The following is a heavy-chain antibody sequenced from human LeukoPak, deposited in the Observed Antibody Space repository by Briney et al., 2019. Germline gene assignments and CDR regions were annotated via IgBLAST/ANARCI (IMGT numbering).Heavy chain of an antibody. CDR1: GDTFSRYA. CDR3: ATHPPSQFYFDF. Sequence: GASVKASCKASGDTFSRYAISWVRQAPGQGLQWLGGINHIFGTASYAQKFQVRVTVIADESTSTAYMELTSLTSEDTAVYYCATHPPSQFYFDFWGQGTLVTVSS. V-gene: IGHV1-69*01. D-gene: IGHD5-24*01. CDR2: INHIFGTA. J-gene: IGHJ4*02.